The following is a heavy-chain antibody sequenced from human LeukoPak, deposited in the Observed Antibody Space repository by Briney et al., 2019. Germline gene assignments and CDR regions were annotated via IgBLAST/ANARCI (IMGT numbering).Heavy chain of an antibody. D-gene: IGHD2-2*01. CDR2: VDPEDGET. CDR1: GYTFTDYY. Sequence: ASVKISCKVSGYTFTDYYMHWVQQAPGKGLVWMGLVDPEDGETIYAEKFQGRVTITADTSTDTAYMELSSLRSEDTAVYYCATGRSSQDLDYWGQGTLVTVSS. J-gene: IGHJ4*02. V-gene: IGHV1-69-2*01. CDR3: ATGRSSQDLDY.